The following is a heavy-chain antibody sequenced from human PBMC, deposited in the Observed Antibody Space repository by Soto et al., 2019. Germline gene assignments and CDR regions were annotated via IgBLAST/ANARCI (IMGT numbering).Heavy chain of an antibody. Sequence: QVQLVQSGAEVKKPGSSVKVSCKASGGTFSSYAISWVRQAPGKGLEWMGGIIPIFGTANYAQKFQGRVTITADESTSTAYMELSSLRSEDTAVYYCARRERTHYGDYLFDYWGQGTLVTVSS. V-gene: IGHV1-69*01. J-gene: IGHJ4*02. CDR2: IIPIFGTA. CDR3: ARRERTHYGDYLFDY. D-gene: IGHD4-17*01. CDR1: GGTFSSYA.